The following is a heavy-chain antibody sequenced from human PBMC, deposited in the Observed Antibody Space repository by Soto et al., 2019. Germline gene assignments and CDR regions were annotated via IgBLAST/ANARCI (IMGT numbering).Heavy chain of an antibody. CDR3: ARHFSVGYFHY. J-gene: IGHJ4*02. V-gene: IGHV4-39*01. CDR2: IYYSGTT. CDR1: GDSITSNSYF. Sequence: SETLSLTCTVSGDSITSNSYFWAWSRQPPGKGLEWIGSIYYSGTTYYNPSLKSRVTISVDRSKNQFSLKLSSVTAADTAVYYCARHFSVGYFHYWGQGALVTVSA.